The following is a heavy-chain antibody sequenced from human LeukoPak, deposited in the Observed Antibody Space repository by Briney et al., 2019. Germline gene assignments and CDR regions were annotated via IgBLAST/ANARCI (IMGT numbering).Heavy chain of an antibody. V-gene: IGHV4-34*01. D-gene: IGHD3-3*01. Sequence: PSETLSLTCAVYGGSFSGYYWSWIRQPPGKGLEWIGEINHSGSTNYNPSLKSRVTISVDTSKNQFSLKLSSVTAADTAVYYCARAIYYDFWSGYSLPTFFDYWGQGTLVTVSS. CDR1: GGSFSGYY. J-gene: IGHJ4*02. CDR3: ARAIYYDFWSGYSLPTFFDY. CDR2: INHSGST.